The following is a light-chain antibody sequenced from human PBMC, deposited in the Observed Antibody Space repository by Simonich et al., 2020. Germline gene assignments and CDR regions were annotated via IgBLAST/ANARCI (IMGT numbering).Light chain of an antibody. CDR1: SSDVGGYNY. J-gene: IGLJ3*02. Sequence: QSALTQPPSASGSPGQSVTISCTGTSSDVGGYNYVSWYQQHPGKAPKLMIYEVSKRPSGVPDRISGSTSGNTASLTVYGLQDEDEADYYCSSYAGSNNLVFGGGTKLTVL. V-gene: IGLV2-8*01. CDR2: EVS. CDR3: SSYAGSNNLV.